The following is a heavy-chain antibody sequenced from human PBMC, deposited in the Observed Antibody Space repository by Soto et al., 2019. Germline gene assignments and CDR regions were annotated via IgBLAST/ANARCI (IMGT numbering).Heavy chain of an antibody. J-gene: IGHJ4*02. CDR1: GFNFNTYG. CDR2: IWYEGSNK. D-gene: IGHD6-6*01. CDR3: ARDKGPVAARVSLDH. Sequence: QVQLVESGGGVVQPGGSLRLSCEASGFNFNTYGMHWVRQSPGKGLEWVAIIWYEGSNKNYADSVKGRFAISRDNSKNTLWLQMNNLRDEDTAVYYCARDKGPVAARVSLDHGGQGTLVTVSS. V-gene: IGHV3-33*01.